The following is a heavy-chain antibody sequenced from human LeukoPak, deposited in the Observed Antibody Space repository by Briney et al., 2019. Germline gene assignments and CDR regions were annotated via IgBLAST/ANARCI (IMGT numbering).Heavy chain of an antibody. V-gene: IGHV1-8*01. J-gene: IGHJ4*02. D-gene: IGHD6-19*01. CDR3: ARGNGYSSGVNRY. Sequence: ASVRVSCKASGYTFTNYDINWVRQATGQGLEWMGWMNPNSGNTGYAQKFQGRVTMTWNTSISTAYMELSSLRSEDTAVYYCARGNGYSSGVNRYWGQGTLVTVSS. CDR2: MNPNSGNT. CDR1: GYTFTNYD.